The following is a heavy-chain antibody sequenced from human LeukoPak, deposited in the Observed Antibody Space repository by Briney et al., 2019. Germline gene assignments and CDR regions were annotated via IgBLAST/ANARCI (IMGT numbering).Heavy chain of an antibody. CDR3: AREQQLIRGDY. CDR1: GYTFTSYS. CDR2: ISAYNGNS. V-gene: IGHV1-18*01. Sequence: ASVKVSCKASGYTFTSYSINWVRQTPGQGLEWMGWISAYNGNSHYTQKFQGRVTMTTDTSTSTAYMELRSLRSDDTAVYYCAREQQLIRGDYWGQGTLVTVSS. D-gene: IGHD6-13*01. J-gene: IGHJ4*02.